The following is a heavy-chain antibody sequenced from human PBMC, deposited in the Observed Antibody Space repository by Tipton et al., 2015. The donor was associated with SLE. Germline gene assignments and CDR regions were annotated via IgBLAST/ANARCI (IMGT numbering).Heavy chain of an antibody. CDR3: ARGCSSSTCEPFYFFGMDV. CDR1: GGSISESTYS. CDR2: VFRGGST. V-gene: IGHV4-61*05. Sequence: TLSLTCTVSGGSISESTYSWDWIRQAPGKGLEWIGEVFRGGSTNYSPSLESRVTITVDMSKNQFSLRLISVTAADTAVYYCARGCSSSTCEPFYFFGMDVWRQGTTVTVSS. D-gene: IGHD2-2*01. J-gene: IGHJ6*02.